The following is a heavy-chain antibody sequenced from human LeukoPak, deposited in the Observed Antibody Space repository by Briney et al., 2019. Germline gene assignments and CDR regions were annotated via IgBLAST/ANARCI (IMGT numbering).Heavy chain of an antibody. CDR2: IIPIFGTA. V-gene: IGHV1-69*13. Sequence: SVKVSCKASGGTFSSYAISWVRQAPGQGLEWMGGIIPIFGTANYAQKFQGRVTITADESTSTAYMELSSLRSEDTAVYYCAREFRAALRYFDWLPTPNPYGMDVWGKGTTVTVSS. D-gene: IGHD3-9*01. CDR1: GGTFSSYA. CDR3: AREFRAALRYFDWLPTPNPYGMDV. J-gene: IGHJ6*04.